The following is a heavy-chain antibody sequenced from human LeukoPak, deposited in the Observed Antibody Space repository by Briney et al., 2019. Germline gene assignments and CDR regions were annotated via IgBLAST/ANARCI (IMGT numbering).Heavy chain of an antibody. CDR3: AKQTYVWGSYRYTEADY. Sequence: GGSLRLSCAASGFTFSSYGMHWVRQAPGKGLEWVAVISNDGNNKYYADSVKGRFAIPRDNSKNTLYLQMNSLRAEDTAVYYCAKQTYVWGSYRYTEADYWGQGTLVTVSS. J-gene: IGHJ4*02. CDR1: GFTFSSYG. D-gene: IGHD3-16*02. CDR2: ISNDGNNK. V-gene: IGHV3-30*18.